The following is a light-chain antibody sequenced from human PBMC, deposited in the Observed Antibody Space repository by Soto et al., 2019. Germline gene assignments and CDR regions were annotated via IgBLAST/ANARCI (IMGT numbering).Light chain of an antibody. CDR2: GAS. CDR1: QSVSSR. Sequence: EIVMTQSPGTLSLSPGERATLSCRASQSVSSRLAWYQQKPGQAPRLLISGASSRATGIPDRLSGSGSGTDFTLTISRLEPEDFAVYYCQQYGSSPKTFGQGTKVDIK. CDR3: QQYGSSPKT. V-gene: IGKV3-20*01. J-gene: IGKJ1*01.